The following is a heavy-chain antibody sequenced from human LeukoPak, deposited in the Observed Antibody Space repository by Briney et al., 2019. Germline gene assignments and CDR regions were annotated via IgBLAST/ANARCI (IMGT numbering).Heavy chain of an antibody. J-gene: IGHJ1*01. CDR2: IYYSGST. CDR1: GGSISSYY. D-gene: IGHD1-1*01. Sequence: SETLSLTCTVSGGSISSYYWSWIRQPPGKGLEYIGYIYYSGSTNYNPSLKSQVTISIDTSKNQFSLKLSSVTAADTAVYYCACTGTTGIIYAKYFQHWGQGTLVTVSS. CDR3: ACTGTTGIIYAKYFQH. V-gene: IGHV4-59*01.